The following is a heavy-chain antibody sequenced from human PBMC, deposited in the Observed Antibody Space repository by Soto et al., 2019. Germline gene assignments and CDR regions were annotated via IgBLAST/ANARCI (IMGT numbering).Heavy chain of an antibody. CDR1: GGSISSSSYY. V-gene: IGHV4-39*07. Sequence: SETLSLTCTVSGGSISSSSYYWGWIRQPPGKGLEWIGSIYYSGSTYYNQSLKSRVTISVDTSKNQFSLKLSSVTPEDTAVYFCAKGDNLGPKTGYAFDPWGQGIMVTVSS. CDR2: IYYSGST. CDR3: AKGDNLGPKTGYAFDP. J-gene: IGHJ5*02. D-gene: IGHD5-12*01.